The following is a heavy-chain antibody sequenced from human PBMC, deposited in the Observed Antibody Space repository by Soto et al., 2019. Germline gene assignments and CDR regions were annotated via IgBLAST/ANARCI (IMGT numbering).Heavy chain of an antibody. J-gene: IGHJ1*01. Sequence: PSETLSLTCTVSGGSISSGGYYWSWIRQHPGKGLEWIGYIYYSGSTHYNPSLKSRVTISVDTSKNQFSLKLSSVTAADTAVYYCARGSSEAAAGTQYFQHWGQGTLVTVSS. D-gene: IGHD6-13*01. V-gene: IGHV4-31*03. CDR2: IYYSGST. CDR3: ARGSSEAAAGTQYFQH. CDR1: GGSISSGGYY.